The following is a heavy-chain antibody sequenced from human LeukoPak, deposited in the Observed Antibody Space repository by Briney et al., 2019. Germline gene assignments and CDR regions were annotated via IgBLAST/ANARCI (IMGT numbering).Heavy chain of an antibody. D-gene: IGHD6-13*01. J-gene: IGHJ4*02. V-gene: IGHV3-23*01. CDR2: ISGSGGST. CDR3: AKYRGRPAIAAASDY. Sequence: GGSLRLSCAASGFTFSSYAMGWVRQAPGKGLEWASAISGSGGSTYYADSVKGRFTISRDNSKNTLYLQMNSLRAEDTAVYYCAKYRGRPAIAAASDYWGQGTLVTVSS. CDR1: GFTFSSYA.